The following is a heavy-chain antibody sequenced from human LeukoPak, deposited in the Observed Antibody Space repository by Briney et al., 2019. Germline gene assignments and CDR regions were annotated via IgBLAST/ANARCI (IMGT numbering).Heavy chain of an antibody. Sequence: GGSLRLSCAASGFTFSSYAMHWVRQAPGKGLEWVAVISYDGSNKYYADSVKGRFTISRDNSKNTLYLQMNSLRAEDTAVYYCASAQWFGELPFDYWGQGTLVTVSS. CDR2: ISYDGSNK. J-gene: IGHJ4*02. CDR3: ASAQWFGELPFDY. CDR1: GFTFSSYA. V-gene: IGHV3-30*04. D-gene: IGHD3-10*01.